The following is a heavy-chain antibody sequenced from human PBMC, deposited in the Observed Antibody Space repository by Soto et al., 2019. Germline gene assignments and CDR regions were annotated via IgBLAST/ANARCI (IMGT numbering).Heavy chain of an antibody. Sequence: GASVKVSCKASGYTFTSYDINWVRQATGQGLEWMGWMNPNSGNTGYAQKFQGRVTMTRNTSISTAYMELSSLRSEDTAVYYCARVTPMVRGVSPPRTKPRKTYLYYFDYWGQGTLVTVSS. J-gene: IGHJ4*02. D-gene: IGHD3-10*01. CDR3: ARVTPMVRGVSPPRTKPRKTYLYYFDY. CDR1: GYTFTSYD. V-gene: IGHV1-8*01. CDR2: MNPNSGNT.